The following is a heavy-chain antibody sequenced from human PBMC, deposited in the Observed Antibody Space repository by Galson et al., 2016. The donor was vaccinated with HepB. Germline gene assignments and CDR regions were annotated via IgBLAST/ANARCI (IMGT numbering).Heavy chain of an antibody. CDR2: LNHRGIV. CDR3: ARNRGYSYTSRAPTGPFDV. Sequence: SETLSLTCAVSGGSFSGYFWSWIRQSPGRGLEWIGELNHRGIVNYNPSLKSRVTLSVDKSTYHFSLKLNSVTAADTAVYFCARNRGYSYTSRAPTGPFDVWGQGTMVTVSS. CDR1: GGSFSGYF. D-gene: IGHD5-18*01. J-gene: IGHJ3*01. V-gene: IGHV4-34*01.